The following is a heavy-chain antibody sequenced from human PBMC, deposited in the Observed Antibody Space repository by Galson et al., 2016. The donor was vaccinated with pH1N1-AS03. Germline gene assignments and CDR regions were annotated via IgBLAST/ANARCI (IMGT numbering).Heavy chain of an antibody. CDR2: VSGSGTST. D-gene: IGHD3-10*01. V-gene: IGHV3-23*01. CDR1: GFTFSNYW. Sequence: SLRLSCAASGFTFSNYWMTWVRQVPGKGLEWVACVSGSGTSTYYADSLLGRFTVSRDNSKNSLYLHMNNVRAEDTAIYYCAPYGSGRPDRAFHYWGLGTLVTVSS. CDR3: APYGSGRPDRAFHY. J-gene: IGHJ4*02.